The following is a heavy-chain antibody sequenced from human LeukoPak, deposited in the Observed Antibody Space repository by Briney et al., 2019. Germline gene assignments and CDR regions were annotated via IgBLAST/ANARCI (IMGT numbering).Heavy chain of an antibody. D-gene: IGHD3-16*02. V-gene: IGHV3-23*01. CDR3: AKSLYGGCDY. Sequence: PGGSLRLSCAASEFTFSNYAMSWVRQAPGKGLEWVSGVNGNGGSTSYADSVKGRFTIFRDNSKNTVYLQMNSLRVEDTAVYYCAKSLYGGCDYWGQGTVVTVSS. CDR2: VNGNGGST. J-gene: IGHJ4*02. CDR1: EFTFSNYA.